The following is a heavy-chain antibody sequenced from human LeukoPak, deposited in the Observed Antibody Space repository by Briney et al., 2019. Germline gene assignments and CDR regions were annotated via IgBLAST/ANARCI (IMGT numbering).Heavy chain of an antibody. J-gene: IGHJ4*02. V-gene: IGHV1-24*01. CDR2: FDPEDGET. CDR3: ARSRGPTDY. Sequence: ASVKVSCKVSGYTLTELSMHWVRQAPGKGLEWMGGFDPEDGETIYAQKFQGRVTMTRNTSIRTAYMELSSLRSEHTAVYYCARSRGPTDYWGQGTLVTVPS. D-gene: IGHD3/OR15-3a*01. CDR1: GYTLTELS.